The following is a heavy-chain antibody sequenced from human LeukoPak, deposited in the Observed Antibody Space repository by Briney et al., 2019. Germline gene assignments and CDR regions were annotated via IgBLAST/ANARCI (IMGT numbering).Heavy chain of an antibody. CDR3: ARGPPMIIKEKYYYYMDV. V-gene: IGHV4-34*01. J-gene: IGHJ6*03. CDR1: GGSFSGYY. CDR2: INHSGRT. D-gene: IGHD3-10*01. Sequence: SETLSLTCAVYGGSFSGYYWSWIRQPPGKGLEWIGEINHSGRTNYNPSLKSRVTISVDTSKNLFSLKLSSVTGADTAVYYCARGPPMIIKEKYYYYMDVWGKGTTVTVSS.